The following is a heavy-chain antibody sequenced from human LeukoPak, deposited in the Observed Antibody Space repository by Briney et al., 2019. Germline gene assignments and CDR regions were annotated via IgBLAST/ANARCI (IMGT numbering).Heavy chain of an antibody. V-gene: IGHV3-21*01. CDR2: ISSSSSYI. Sequence: GGSLRLSCAASGFTFSSYSMNWVRQAPGKGLEWVSSISSSSSYIYYADSVKGRFTISRDNAKNSLYLQMNSLRAEDTAVYYCARVTTMIVVVTPFDYWGQGTLVTVSS. CDR3: ARVTTMIVVVTPFDY. J-gene: IGHJ4*02. CDR1: GFTFSSYS. D-gene: IGHD3-22*01.